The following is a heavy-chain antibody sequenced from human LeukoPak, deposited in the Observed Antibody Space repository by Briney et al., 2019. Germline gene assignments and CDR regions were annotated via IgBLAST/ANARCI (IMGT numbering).Heavy chain of an antibody. D-gene: IGHD5-18*01. J-gene: IGHJ4*02. CDR1: GFTFSSYA. V-gene: IGHV3-21*01. CDR2: ISSSSSYI. CDR3: ARDVGYFRFDY. Sequence: GGSLRLSCAASGFTFSSYAMSWVRQAPGKGLEWVSSISSSSSYIYYADSVKGRFTISRDNAKNSLYLQMNNLRAEDTAVYYCARDVGYFRFDYWGQGTLVTVSS.